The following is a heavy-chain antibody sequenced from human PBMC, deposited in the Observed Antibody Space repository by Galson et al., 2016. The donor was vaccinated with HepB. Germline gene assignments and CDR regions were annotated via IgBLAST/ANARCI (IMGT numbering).Heavy chain of an antibody. CDR3: ASQQLWPSFDY. D-gene: IGHD5-18*01. J-gene: IGHJ4*02. Sequence: SLRLSCAASEFTFSNYDMSWVRQAPGKGLEWVSAISDSGVRTYYADSVKGRFTISRDNSKNTLYLQMNSLRAEDTAVYYCASQQLWPSFDYWGQGILVTVSS. CDR2: ISDSGVRT. CDR1: EFTFSNYD. V-gene: IGHV3-23*01.